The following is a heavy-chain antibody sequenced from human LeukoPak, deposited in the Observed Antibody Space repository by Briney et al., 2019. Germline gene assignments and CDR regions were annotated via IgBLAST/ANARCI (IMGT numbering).Heavy chain of an antibody. J-gene: IGHJ5*02. V-gene: IGHV1-69*13. Sequence: ASVKVSCKVSGYTLTELSMHWVRQAPGQGLEWMGGIIPIFGTANYAQKFQGRVTITADESTSTAYMELSSLRSEDTAVYYCARDWANNWFDPWGQGTLVTVSS. CDR2: IIPIFGTA. D-gene: IGHD3-16*01. CDR3: ARDWANNWFDP. CDR1: GYTLTELS.